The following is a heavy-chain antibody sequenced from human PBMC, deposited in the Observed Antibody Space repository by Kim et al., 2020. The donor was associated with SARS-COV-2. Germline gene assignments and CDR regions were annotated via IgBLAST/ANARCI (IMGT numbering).Heavy chain of an antibody. D-gene: IGHD3-9*01. CDR3: ARKGLLRYFDWTYYYYGMDV. CDR2: MNPNSGNT. CDR1: GYTFTSYD. Sequence: ASVKVSCKASGYTFTSYDINWVRQATGQGLEWMGWMNPNSGNTGYAQKFQGRVTMTRNTSISTAYMELSSLRSEVTAVYYCARKGLLRYFDWTYYYYGMDVWGQGTTVTVSS. J-gene: IGHJ6*02. V-gene: IGHV1-8*01.